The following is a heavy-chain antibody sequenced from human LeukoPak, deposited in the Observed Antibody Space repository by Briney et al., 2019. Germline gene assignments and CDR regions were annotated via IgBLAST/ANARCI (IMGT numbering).Heavy chain of an antibody. D-gene: IGHD1-26*01. Sequence: GASVKVSCKASGYTFTNYDINWVRQATGQGLEWMGWMNPNSGNTGYAQKFQGRVTMTRNTSISTAYIELSSLRSEDTPVYYCARGSGIVGAHPIDYWGQGTLVTVSS. CDR3: ARGSGIVGAHPIDY. CDR1: GYTFTNYD. J-gene: IGHJ4*02. CDR2: MNPNSGNT. V-gene: IGHV1-8*01.